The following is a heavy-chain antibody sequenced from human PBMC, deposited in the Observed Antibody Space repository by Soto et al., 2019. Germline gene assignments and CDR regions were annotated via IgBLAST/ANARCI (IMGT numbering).Heavy chain of an antibody. Sequence: SETLSLTCTVSGGSISSSSYYWGWIRQPPGKGLEWIGSIYYSGSTYYNPSLKSRVTISVDTSKNQFSLKLSSVTAADTAVYYCASLDVYYDSSGYYQRFDYWGQGTLVTVSS. D-gene: IGHD3-22*01. V-gene: IGHV4-39*01. CDR3: ASLDVYYDSSGYYQRFDY. CDR2: IYYSGST. CDR1: GGSISSSSYY. J-gene: IGHJ4*02.